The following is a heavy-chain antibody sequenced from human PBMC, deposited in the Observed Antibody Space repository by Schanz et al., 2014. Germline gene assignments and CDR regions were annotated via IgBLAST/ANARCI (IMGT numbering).Heavy chain of an antibody. CDR3: LAPDYGMDV. J-gene: IGHJ6*02. CDR1: GFTFSSHW. V-gene: IGHV3-74*02. Sequence: VQLVESGGGVVQPGRSLRLSCAASGFTFSSHWMHWVRQDPGKGLVWVARINSVGSNTDYADSVTGRFTISRDNAKNTLYLQMNSLRAEDTAVYYCLAPDYGMDVWGQGTTVTVSS. CDR2: INSVGSNT.